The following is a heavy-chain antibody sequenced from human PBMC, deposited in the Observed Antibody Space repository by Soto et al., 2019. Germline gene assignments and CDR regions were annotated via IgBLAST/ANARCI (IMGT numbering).Heavy chain of an antibody. CDR3: ARAGLTTLELAATY. Sequence: ASVKVSCKASGYSFTTYDISWLRQAPGQGLEWMGRISPYNGNTNYAQNFQDRVTMTADTSSSTAYMELRGLRSDDTAIYYCARAGLTTLELAATYWGQGTQVTVSS. D-gene: IGHD1-1*01. V-gene: IGHV1-18*04. CDR2: ISPYNGNT. CDR1: GYSFTTYD. J-gene: IGHJ4*02.